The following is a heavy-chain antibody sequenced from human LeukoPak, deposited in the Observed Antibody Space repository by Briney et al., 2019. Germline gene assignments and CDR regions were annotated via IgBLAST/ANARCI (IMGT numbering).Heavy chain of an antibody. J-gene: IGHJ3*02. V-gene: IGHV3-7*01. D-gene: IGHD3-16*01. CDR2: IKEDGSEK. CDR1: GFTFSTYW. Sequence: GGSLRLSCAASGFTFSTYWMSWVRQAPGKGLEWVANIKEDGSEKYYVDSVKGRFTISSDNAKNSLYLQMNSLRAEDTAVYYCARGQLSLGGGLSIWGQGTVVTVSS. CDR3: ARGQLSLGGGLSI.